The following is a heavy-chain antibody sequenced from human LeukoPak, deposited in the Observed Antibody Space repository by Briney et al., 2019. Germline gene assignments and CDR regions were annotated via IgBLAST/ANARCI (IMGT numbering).Heavy chain of an antibody. Sequence: PSETLSLTCAVYGGSFSGYYWSWIRQPPGKGLEWIGEINHSGSTNYNPSHKSRVTISVDTSKNQFSLKLSSVTAADTAVYYCARGRFGITIFGVVITHFDYWGQGTLATVSS. CDR2: INHSGST. J-gene: IGHJ4*02. V-gene: IGHV4-34*01. CDR1: GGSFSGYY. D-gene: IGHD3-3*01. CDR3: ARGRFGITIFGVVITHFDY.